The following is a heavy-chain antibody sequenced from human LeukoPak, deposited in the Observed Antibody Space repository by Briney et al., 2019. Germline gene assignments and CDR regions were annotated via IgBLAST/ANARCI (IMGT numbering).Heavy chain of an antibody. CDR1: GFTFSSYA. Sequence: GGSLRLSCAASGFTFSSYAMTWVRQAPGKGLEWVANIKTDGSQIYYVDSVKGRFTISRVNAKNSLYLQMNSLRAEDTAVYYCARDLNWETYWGQGTLVSVSS. D-gene: IGHD7-27*01. CDR2: IKTDGSQI. J-gene: IGHJ4*02. V-gene: IGHV3-7*01. CDR3: ARDLNWETY.